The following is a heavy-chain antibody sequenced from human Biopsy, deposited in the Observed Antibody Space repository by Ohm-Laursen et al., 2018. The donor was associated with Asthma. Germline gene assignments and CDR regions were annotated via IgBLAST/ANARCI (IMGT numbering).Heavy chain of an antibody. V-gene: IGHV1-24*01. J-gene: IGHJ4*02. CDR2: HDNEEGGT. CDR3: ASDFPKDYVRYNFQF. CDR1: GYSLRDLS. Sequence: APVKVSCKFSGYSLRDLSMQWVRQAPGQVLEWMGGHDNEEGGTVNARSVQGRVTMTEDTSTDTAYMELSSLSSDDTAVYYCASDFPKDYVRYNFQFWGQGTLVTVSS. D-gene: IGHD4-17*01.